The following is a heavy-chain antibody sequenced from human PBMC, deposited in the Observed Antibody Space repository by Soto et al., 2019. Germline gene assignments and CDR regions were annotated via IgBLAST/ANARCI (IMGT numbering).Heavy chain of an antibody. CDR3: ARDRGFSTFDF. CDR1: GFTFSTYW. V-gene: IGHV3-7*01. J-gene: IGHJ3*01. D-gene: IGHD2-2*01. Sequence: VGSLRLSCGASGFTFSTYWMSWVRQAPGKGLEWVANMNKDGSEINYVDSVKGRFTISRDNAKNSLFLQMNNLRAEDTAMYYCARDRGFSTFDFWGQGTVVTVSS. CDR2: MNKDGSEI.